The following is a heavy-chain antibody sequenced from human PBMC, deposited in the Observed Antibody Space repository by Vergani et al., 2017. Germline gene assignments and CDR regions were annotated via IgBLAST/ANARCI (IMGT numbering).Heavy chain of an antibody. Sequence: QVQLQESGPGLVKPSETLSLTCTVSGGSISSYYWSWIRQPPGKGLEGIGYIYYSGSTNYNPSLKSRVTISVDTSKNQFSLKLSSVTAADTAVYYCARGHRAVACTIAFDIWGQGTMVTVSS. CDR3: ARGHRAVACTIAFDI. CDR1: GGSISSYY. J-gene: IGHJ3*02. CDR2: IYYSGST. D-gene: IGHD6-19*01. V-gene: IGHV4-59*01.